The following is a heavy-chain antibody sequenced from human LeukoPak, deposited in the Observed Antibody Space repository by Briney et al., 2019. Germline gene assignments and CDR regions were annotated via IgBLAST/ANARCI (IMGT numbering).Heavy chain of an antibody. D-gene: IGHD6-13*01. J-gene: IGHJ6*02. CDR1: GLTFSSYA. Sequence: GGSLRLTCAASGLTFSSYAMSWVRQAPGKGLEWVSAISGSGGSTYYADSVKGRFTISRDNSKNTLYLQMNSLRAEDTAVYYCATPYSSSPPYYYYYGMDVWGQGTTVTVSS. CDR2: ISGSGGST. CDR3: ATPYSSSPPYYYYYGMDV. V-gene: IGHV3-23*01.